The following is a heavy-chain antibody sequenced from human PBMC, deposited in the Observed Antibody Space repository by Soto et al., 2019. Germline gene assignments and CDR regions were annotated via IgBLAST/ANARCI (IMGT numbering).Heavy chain of an antibody. V-gene: IGHV1-69*12. CDR2: IIPIFGTA. Sequence: QVQLVQSGAEVKKPGSSVKVSCKASGGTFSSYAISWVRQAPGQGLEWMGGIIPIFGTANYAQKFQGRVTITADESTSTAYMELSSLRSEDTAVYYCATSHDSGGNSVAEYFQHWGQGTLVTVSS. J-gene: IGHJ1*01. CDR3: ATSHDSGGNSVAEYFQH. CDR1: GGTFSSYA. D-gene: IGHD4-17*01.